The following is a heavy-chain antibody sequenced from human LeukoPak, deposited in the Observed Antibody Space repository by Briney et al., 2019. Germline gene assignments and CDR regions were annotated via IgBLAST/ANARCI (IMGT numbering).Heavy chain of an antibody. V-gene: IGHV3-30-3*01. CDR1: GFTFSSYA. D-gene: IGHD4-17*01. CDR2: ISYDGSNK. Sequence: PGGSLRLSCAASGFTFSSYAMHWVRRAPGKGLEWVAVISYDGSNKYYADSVKGRFTISRDNSKNTLYLQMNSLRAEDTAVYYCARDDYGDYYFDYWGQGTLVTVSS. J-gene: IGHJ4*02. CDR3: ARDDYGDYYFDY.